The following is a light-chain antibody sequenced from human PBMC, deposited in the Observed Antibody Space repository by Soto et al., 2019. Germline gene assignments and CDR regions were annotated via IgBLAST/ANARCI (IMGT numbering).Light chain of an antibody. V-gene: IGLV7-46*01. CDR1: TGAVTSNYH. CDR2: DTS. Sequence: QTVVTQEPSLTVSPGGTVTLTCGSSTGAVTSNYHPYWFQQKAGQAPRTLIYDTSNKHSWTPARFSGSLLGDKAALTLSGAQPEDEAQYYCLLSYNAARVFGGGTKLTVL. CDR3: LLSYNAARV. J-gene: IGLJ2*01.